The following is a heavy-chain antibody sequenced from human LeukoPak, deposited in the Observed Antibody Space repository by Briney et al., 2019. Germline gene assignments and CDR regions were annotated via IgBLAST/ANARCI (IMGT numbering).Heavy chain of an antibody. CDR1: GASINSHY. V-gene: IGHV4-59*11. D-gene: IGHD1-7*01. CDR3: ARGTGNWNYGV. CDR2: SFYSGST. J-gene: IGHJ4*02. Sequence: SETLSLTCTVSGASINSHYWSWIRQPPGKGLERIGHSFYSGSTKYSPSPKSRVSISVDRPNKKFSLELRSVSAADTGVYYCARGTGNWNYGVWGRGTLIIVSS.